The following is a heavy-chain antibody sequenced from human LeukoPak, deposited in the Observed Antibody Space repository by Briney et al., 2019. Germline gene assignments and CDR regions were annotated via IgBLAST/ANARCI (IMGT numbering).Heavy chain of an antibody. CDR3: ARVLKWRDYTRYYFDY. Sequence: PSETLSLTCTVSGGSISSGDYYWGWIRQPPGKGLEWIGSIYYSGSTYYNPSLKSRVTISVDTSKNQFSLKLSSVTAADTAVYYCARVLKWRDYTRYYFDYWGQGTLVTVSS. CDR2: IYYSGST. V-gene: IGHV4-39*07. CDR1: GGSISSGDYY. J-gene: IGHJ4*02. D-gene: IGHD4-11*01.